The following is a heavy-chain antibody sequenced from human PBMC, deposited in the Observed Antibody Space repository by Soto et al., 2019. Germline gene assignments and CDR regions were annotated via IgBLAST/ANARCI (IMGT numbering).Heavy chain of an antibody. Sequence: QITLNESGPALVKPTQTLTLTCTFSGFSLNTRDVGVGWIRQPPGKALEWLGVVYWDDDKTYSPSLKGRLTITKDTPKNQVVLRMTKMDPVDTATYYCAHCRGGVASFWGQGTPVTVSS. J-gene: IGHJ4*02. CDR3: AHCRGGVASF. D-gene: IGHD3-16*01. V-gene: IGHV2-5*02. CDR2: VYWDDDK. CDR1: GFSLNTRDVG.